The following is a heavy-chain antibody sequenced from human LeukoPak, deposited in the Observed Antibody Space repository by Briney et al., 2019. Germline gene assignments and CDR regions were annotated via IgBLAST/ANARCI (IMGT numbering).Heavy chain of an antibody. V-gene: IGHV4-39*01. J-gene: IGHJ4*02. CDR1: GGSISSSSYY. CDR2: IYYSGST. Sequence: SETLSLTCTVSGGSISSSSYYWGWIRQPPGKGLEWIGSIYYSGSTYYNPSLKSRVTISVDTSKNQFSLKLSSVTAADTAVYYCARIGRRYSGSSQSDFDYWGQGTLVTVSS. D-gene: IGHD1-26*01. CDR3: ARIGRRYSGSSQSDFDY.